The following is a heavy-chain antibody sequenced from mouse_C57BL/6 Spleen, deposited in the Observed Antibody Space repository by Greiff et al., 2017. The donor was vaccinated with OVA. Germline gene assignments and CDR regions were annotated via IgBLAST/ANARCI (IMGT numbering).Heavy chain of an antibody. CDR3: ARKGAGYYGSSDYAMDC. D-gene: IGHD1-1*01. V-gene: IGHV2-9-1*01. CDR2: IWTGGGT. J-gene: IGHJ4*01. Sequence: VKLMESGPGLVAPSQSLSITCTVSGFSLTSYAISWVRQPPGKGLEWLGVIWTGGGTNYTSALKSRLSISKDNSKSQVFLKMNSLQTDDTARYYCARKGAGYYGSSDYAMDCWGQGTSVTVSS. CDR1: GFSLTSYA.